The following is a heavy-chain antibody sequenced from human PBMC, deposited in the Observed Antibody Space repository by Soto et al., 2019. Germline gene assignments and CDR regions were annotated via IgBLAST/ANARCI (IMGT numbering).Heavy chain of an antibody. Sequence: QVQLMQSGAEVKKPGSSVKVSCKASGGTFSSYAISWVRQAPGQGLEWMGGIIPIFGTANYAQKFQGRVTITADESTSTAYMELSSLRSEDTAVYYCARAIVLRYFEGAGSRAYYYYGMDVWGQGTTVTVSS. CDR1: GGTFSSYA. D-gene: IGHD3-9*01. CDR2: IIPIFGTA. J-gene: IGHJ6*02. CDR3: ARAIVLRYFEGAGSRAYYYYGMDV. V-gene: IGHV1-69*01.